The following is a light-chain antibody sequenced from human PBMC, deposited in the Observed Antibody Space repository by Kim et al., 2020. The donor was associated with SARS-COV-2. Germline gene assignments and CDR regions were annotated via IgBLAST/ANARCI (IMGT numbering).Light chain of an antibody. Sequence: VPPGESATRSCRDSQNVGRHLSWYQQKPGQAPRLRIYSASTMSTGIPPRCRGSGSGTEFTLTSSSLQSEDSAIYYCQHHNNWPPYTFGQGTKLEI. CDR2: SAS. V-gene: IGKV3-15*01. CDR1: QNVGRH. CDR3: QHHNNWPPYT. J-gene: IGKJ2*01.